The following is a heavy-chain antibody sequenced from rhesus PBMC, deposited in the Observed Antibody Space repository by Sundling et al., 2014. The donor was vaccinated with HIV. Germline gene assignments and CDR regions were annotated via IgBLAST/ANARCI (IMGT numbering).Heavy chain of an antibody. CDR2: IRHKPIDDTV. D-gene: IGHD2-15*01. Sequence: EVRLVESGGGLVQSGGSLRLSCAASGFNFSDHYMSWVRQAPGKGPEWVAFIRHKPIDDTVEYAASVKGRFTISRDDSKSIAFLQMNSLKPEDTAVYYCARDVPPVDYWGQGVLVTVSS. J-gene: IGHJ4*01. CDR1: GFNFSDHY. CDR3: ARDVPPVDY. V-gene: IGHV3-116*02.